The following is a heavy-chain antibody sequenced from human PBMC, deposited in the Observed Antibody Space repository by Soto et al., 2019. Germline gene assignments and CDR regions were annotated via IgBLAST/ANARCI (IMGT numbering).Heavy chain of an antibody. CDR1: GYTFTKYA. J-gene: IGHJ5*02. D-gene: IGHD2-15*01. V-gene: IGHV1-3*01. CDR3: ARGEGYCSGGTCYRWFDP. Sequence: QVHLVQSGAEVKKPGASVKVSCKASGYTFTKYALHWVRQAPGQRLEWMGWINAGNGNTKYSQKFQGRVTITRDTSASTSYMQVSSLRSEDTAVYYCARGEGYCSGGTCYRWFDPWGQGTLVTVSS. CDR2: INAGNGNT.